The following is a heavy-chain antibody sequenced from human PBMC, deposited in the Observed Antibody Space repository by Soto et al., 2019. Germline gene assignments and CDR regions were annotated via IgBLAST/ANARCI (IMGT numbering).Heavy chain of an antibody. CDR2: FDPGNGQT. Sequence: ASVPVSCKVYGHTLAELSMNWVRQAPGKGIEWMGGFDPGNGQTFYAQKFQGPVIMTGETYTETAYMELSSLRSEDTAVYYCGTDGNKGNNRFDHW. CDR3: GTDGNKGNNRFDH. J-gene: IGHJ5*02. D-gene: IGHD1-26*01. CDR1: GHTLAELS. V-gene: IGHV1-24*01.